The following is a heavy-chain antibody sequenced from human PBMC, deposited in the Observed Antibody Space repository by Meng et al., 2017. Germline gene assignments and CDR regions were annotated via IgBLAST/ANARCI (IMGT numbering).Heavy chain of an antibody. CDR2: INTNTGNP. CDR3: ARDNGANGFDY. V-gene: IGHV7-4-1*02. Sequence: QVQLVQSGSELKKSEASVKVSCKASGYTFTSYGMNWVRQAPGQGLEWMGWINTNTGNPAYAQGFTGRFVFSLDTSVSTAYLQISSLEAEDTAVYFCARDNGANGFDYWGQGTLVTVSS. D-gene: IGHD4/OR15-4a*01. J-gene: IGHJ4*02. CDR1: GYTFTSYG.